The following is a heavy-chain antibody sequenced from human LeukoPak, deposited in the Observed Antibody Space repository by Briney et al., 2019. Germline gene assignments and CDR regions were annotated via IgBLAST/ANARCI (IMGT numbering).Heavy chain of an antibody. Sequence: SETLSLTCTVSGGSISSSSFYWGWIRQPPVKGLEWIGTIYYSGRTYYNPSLKSRVTISEDTSKNQFSLKLSSVTAADTAVYYRARDGGGYGFDYWGQGTLVTVSS. D-gene: IGHD5-18*01. CDR3: ARDGGGYGFDY. CDR1: GGSISSSSFY. CDR2: IYYSGRT. J-gene: IGHJ4*02. V-gene: IGHV4-39*07.